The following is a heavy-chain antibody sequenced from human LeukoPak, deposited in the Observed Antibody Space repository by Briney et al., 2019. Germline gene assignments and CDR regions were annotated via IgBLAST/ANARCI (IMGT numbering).Heavy chain of an antibody. Sequence: GSSVKVSCKASGGTFSSYAINWVRQATGQGLEWMGWMNPNSGNTGYAQKFQGGVTITRNTSISTAYMELSSLRSEDTAVYYCARGLNYYGSERFDPWGQGTLVTVSS. CDR3: ARGLNYYGSERFDP. CDR2: MNPNSGNT. CDR1: GGTFSSYA. J-gene: IGHJ5*02. V-gene: IGHV1-8*03. D-gene: IGHD3-10*01.